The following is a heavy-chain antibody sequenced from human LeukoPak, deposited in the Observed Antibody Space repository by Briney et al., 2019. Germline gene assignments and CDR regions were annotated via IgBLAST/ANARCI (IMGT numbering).Heavy chain of an antibody. D-gene: IGHD3-22*01. CDR3: ARGPFPYYYDSSGYRKRAFDI. J-gene: IGHJ3*02. V-gene: IGHV3-48*03. Sequence: PGGSLRLSCAASGFTFSRYEMNWVRQATGKWLEWVSYISSSGSTIYYADSVKGRFTIYRDNAKNSLFLQMNSLRAEDTAAYYCARGPFPYYYDSSGYRKRAFDIWGQGTMVTVSS. CDR2: ISSSGSTI. CDR1: GFTFSRYE.